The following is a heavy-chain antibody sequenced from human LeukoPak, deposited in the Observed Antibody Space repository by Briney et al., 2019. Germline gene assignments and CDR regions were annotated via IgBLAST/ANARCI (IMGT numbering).Heavy chain of an antibody. CDR3: ARDPSYYDILTGYYKGPSDY. V-gene: IGHV1-18*01. J-gene: IGHJ4*02. CDR1: GYTFTSYG. CDR2: ISAYNGNT. Sequence: ASVKVSCKASGYTFTSYGISWVRQAPGQGLEWMGWISAYNGNTNYAQKLQGRVTMTTDTSTSTAYMELRSLRSDDTAVYYCARDPSYYDILTGYYKGPSDYWGQGTLVTVSS. D-gene: IGHD3-9*01.